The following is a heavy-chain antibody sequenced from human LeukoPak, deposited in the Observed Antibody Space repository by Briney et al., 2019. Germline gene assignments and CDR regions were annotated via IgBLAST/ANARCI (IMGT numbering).Heavy chain of an antibody. CDR2: IYHSGST. J-gene: IGHJ4*02. V-gene: IGHV4-38-2*01. CDR1: GGSFSGYY. CDR3: ARVEQWLAYYFDY. D-gene: IGHD6-19*01. Sequence: ASETLSLTCAVYGGSFSGYYWGWIRQPPGKGLEWIGSIYHSGSTYYNPSLKSRVTISVDTSENQFSLKLSSVTAADTAVYYCARVEQWLAYYFDYWGQGTLVTVSS.